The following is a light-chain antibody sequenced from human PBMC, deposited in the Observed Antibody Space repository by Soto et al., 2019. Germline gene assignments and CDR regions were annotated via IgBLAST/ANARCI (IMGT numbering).Light chain of an antibody. CDR2: GAS. V-gene: IGKV3-11*01. Sequence: ERVMTQSPVTLSLSPGERATLSCRASQSAGSNLAWYQQKPGQAPRLLIYGASTRATGIPARFSGSGSGTDFTLTISSLEPEDFAVYYCQQRSNWPLTFGGGTKV. CDR3: QQRSNWPLT. CDR1: QSAGSN. J-gene: IGKJ4*01.